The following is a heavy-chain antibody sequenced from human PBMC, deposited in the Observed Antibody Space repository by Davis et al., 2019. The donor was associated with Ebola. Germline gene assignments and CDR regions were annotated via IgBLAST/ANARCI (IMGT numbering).Heavy chain of an antibody. Sequence: GESLKISCAASGFTFSSYWMHWVRQAPGKGLVWVSRINSDGRTTGYADSVKGRFTISRDNAKNTLYLQMNILRAEDTAVYYCARDLGMGRRVDAFDIWGQGTMVTVSS. CDR3: ARDLGMGRRVDAFDI. J-gene: IGHJ3*02. V-gene: IGHV3-74*01. CDR1: GFTFSSYW. D-gene: IGHD7-27*01. CDR2: INSDGRTT.